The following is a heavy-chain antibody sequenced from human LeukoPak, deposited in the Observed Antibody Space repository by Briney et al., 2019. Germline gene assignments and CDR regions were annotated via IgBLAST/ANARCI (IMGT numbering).Heavy chain of an antibody. J-gene: IGHJ5*02. Sequence: GGSLRLSCAASGFTFNDYYMTWIRQAPGKGLEWVSHIGYIGNNIYYADFVKGRFTISRDNAKNSLYLQMNSLRAEDTAIYYCARIPPEDRTWFDPWGQGTLVTVSS. CDR2: IGYIGNNI. V-gene: IGHV3-11*04. CDR1: GFTFNDYY. D-gene: IGHD1-14*01. CDR3: ARIPPEDRTWFDP.